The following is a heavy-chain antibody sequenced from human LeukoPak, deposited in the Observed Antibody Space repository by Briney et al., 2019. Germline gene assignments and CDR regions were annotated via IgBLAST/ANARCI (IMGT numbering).Heavy chain of an antibody. V-gene: IGHV4-59*01. CDR3: ARYNWNYGLFDD. CDR2: FYHSGST. CDR1: GGSTSSYY. D-gene: IGHD1-1*01. Sequence: SETLSLTCTVSGGSTSSYYWSWIRQSPEEGLEWISYFYHSGSTNYNPSLRSRVTISVDTSKNQFTLRLTSVTAADTAVYYCARYNWNYGLFDDWGQGTLVTVSS. J-gene: IGHJ4*02.